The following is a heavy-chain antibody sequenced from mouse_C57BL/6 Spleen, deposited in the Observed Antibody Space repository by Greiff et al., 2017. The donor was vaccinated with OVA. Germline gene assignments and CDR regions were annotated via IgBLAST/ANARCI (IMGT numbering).Heavy chain of an antibody. CDR2: INPSSGYT. J-gene: IGHJ1*03. CDR1: GYTFTSYW. V-gene: IGHV1-7*01. Sequence: QVHVKQSGAELAKPGASVKLSCKASGYTFTSYWMHWVKQRPGQGLEWIGYINPSSGYTKYNQKFKDKATLTADKSSSTAYMQLSSLTYEDSAVYYCARSPTVVATRWYFGVWGTGTTVTVSS. CDR3: ARSPTVVATRWYFGV. D-gene: IGHD1-1*01.